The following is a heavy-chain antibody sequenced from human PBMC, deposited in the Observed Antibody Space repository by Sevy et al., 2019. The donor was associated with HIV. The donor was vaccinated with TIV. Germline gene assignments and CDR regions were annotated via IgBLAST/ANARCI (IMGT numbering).Heavy chain of an antibody. V-gene: IGHV5-51*01. Sequence: GESLKISCRGSGYSFSSYWIGWVRQMPGKGLEWMGIIYPGDSVTRYSPSDQGRVTSSAVKSISTAYLQGSSVKPSDTAMYYCARPDQLYGLRAYDIWGQGTMVTVSS. CDR1: GYSFSSYW. J-gene: IGHJ3*02. CDR2: IYPGDSVT. D-gene: IGHD1-1*01. CDR3: ARPDQLYGLRAYDI.